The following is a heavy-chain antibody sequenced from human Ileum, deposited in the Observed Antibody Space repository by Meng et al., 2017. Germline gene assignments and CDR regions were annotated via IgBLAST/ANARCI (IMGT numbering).Heavy chain of an antibody. D-gene: IGHD3-16*01. Sequence: GESLKISCAASGFMFRSNAMTWVRQPPGKGLEWVSIILYDEGTHYADSVKGRFIISRDNSKNKVYLQMNNVRVEDTAVYYCAKDLHYFSAMDVWGQGATVTVSS. V-gene: IGHV3-23*01. CDR3: AKDLHYFSAMDV. J-gene: IGHJ6*02. CDR1: GFMFRSNA. CDR2: IILYDEGT.